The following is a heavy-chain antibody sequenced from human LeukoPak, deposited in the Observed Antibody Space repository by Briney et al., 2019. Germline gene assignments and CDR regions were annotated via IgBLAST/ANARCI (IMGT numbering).Heavy chain of an antibody. V-gene: IGHV1-69*13. CDR1: GGTFSSYA. D-gene: IGHD5-18*01. CDR3: ASSGYSYGYYWFDP. Sequence: GASVTVSCKASGGTFSSYAISWVRQAPGQGLEWMGGIIPIFGTANYAQKFQGRVTITADESTSTAYMELNSLRSEDTAVYYCASSGYSYGYYWFDPWGQGTLVTVSS. CDR2: IIPIFGTA. J-gene: IGHJ5*02.